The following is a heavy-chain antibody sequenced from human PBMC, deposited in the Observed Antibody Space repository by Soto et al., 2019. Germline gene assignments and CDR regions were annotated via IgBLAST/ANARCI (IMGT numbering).Heavy chain of an antibody. CDR3: ARVVPGAEAWFGP. V-gene: IGHV1-18*01. CDR1: GYTFSNYG. J-gene: IGHJ5*02. CDR2: ISLYSDGT. D-gene: IGHD2-2*01. Sequence: ASVKVSCKTSGYTFSNYGITWVRQAPGQPLEWLGWISLYSDGTNYAQKFQGRASMTTDTSTTTAYMELRSLRSDDTAVYYCARVVPGAEAWFGPWGQGTLITVSS.